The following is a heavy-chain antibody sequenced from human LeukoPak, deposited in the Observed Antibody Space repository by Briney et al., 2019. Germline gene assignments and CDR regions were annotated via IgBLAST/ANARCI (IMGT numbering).Heavy chain of an antibody. J-gene: IGHJ2*01. V-gene: IGHV3-33*01. D-gene: IGHD6-13*01. CDR2: IWYDGSNK. CDR1: GFTFSSYG. Sequence: PGGSLRLSCAASGFTFSSYGMHWVRQAPGKGLEWVAFIWYDGSNKYYADSVKGRFTISRDNSKNTLYLQMNSLRAEDTAVYYCARSSSLAAAANWYSDLXXXGXLXXVYS. CDR3: ARSSSLAAAANWYSDL.